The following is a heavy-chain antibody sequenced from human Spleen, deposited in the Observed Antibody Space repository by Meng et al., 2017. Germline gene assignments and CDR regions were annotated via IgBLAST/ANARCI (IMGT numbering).Heavy chain of an antibody. J-gene: IGHJ4*02. CDR1: GDSVSSNIGA. Sequence: QVQLQQSGPGLVKPSQTLSVTCAISGDSVSSNIGAWNWLRQSPSRGLEWLGRTYYRSKWYNEYAVSVKSRITINPDTSKNQLSLQLSSVTPEDTAVYYCARGVTTFDYWGQGTLVTVSS. V-gene: IGHV6-1*01. D-gene: IGHD4-17*01. CDR2: TYYRSKWYN. CDR3: ARGVTTFDY.